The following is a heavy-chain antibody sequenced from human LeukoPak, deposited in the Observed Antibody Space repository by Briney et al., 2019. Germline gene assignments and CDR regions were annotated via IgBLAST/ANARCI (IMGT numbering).Heavy chain of an antibody. J-gene: IGHJ3*02. CDR2: MNQDGSKT. CDR3: SREPSHGALDI. Sequence: GRSLRLFCAASGFTFATSWMTWVRQAPGKGLEWVALMNQDGSKTLFVDSVKGRFAISRDNGKNSLYLQMDSRRAEDTAVYFCSREPSHGALDIWGQGTTVTVSS. CDR1: GFTFATSW. V-gene: IGHV3-7*01.